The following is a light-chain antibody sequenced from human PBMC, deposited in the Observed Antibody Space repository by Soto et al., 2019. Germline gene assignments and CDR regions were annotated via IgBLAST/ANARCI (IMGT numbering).Light chain of an antibody. CDR3: HQYNNWPPFT. V-gene: IGKV3-15*01. J-gene: IGKJ4*01. Sequence: EIVMTQSPGTLSVSPGERATVSCRASQSVSTHLAWYQQKPGQAPMLLIYGASTRATGIPSRFSGSGSGTAVTLTSSSLRSEDFALYYCHQYNNWPPFTFGGGTKVEL. CDR2: GAS. CDR1: QSVSTH.